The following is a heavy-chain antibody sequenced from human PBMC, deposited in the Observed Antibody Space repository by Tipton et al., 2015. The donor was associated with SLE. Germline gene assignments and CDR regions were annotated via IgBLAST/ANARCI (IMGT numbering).Heavy chain of an antibody. J-gene: IGHJ5*02. D-gene: IGHD6-19*01. CDR3: ARHDSGWFGWFDP. V-gene: IGHV4-4*07. CDR2: IYTSGST. CDR1: GGSISSYY. Sequence: TLSLTCTVSGGSISSYYWCWIRQPAGKGLEWIGRIYTSGSTNYNPSLKSRVTISVDTSKNRFSLKLSSVTAADTAVYYCARHDSGWFGWFDPWGQGTLVTVSS.